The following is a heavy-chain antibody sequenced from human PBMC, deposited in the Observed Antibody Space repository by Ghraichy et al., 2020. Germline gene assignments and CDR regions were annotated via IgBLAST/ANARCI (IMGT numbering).Heavy chain of an antibody. J-gene: IGHJ4*02. D-gene: IGHD2-2*01. CDR3: AKGRGSTSGHYGPDY. CDR2: ISGSGDNT. V-gene: IGHV3-23*01. Sequence: GESLRLSCAASGFTFGSYAMSWVRQAPGKGLEWVSAISGSGDNTHYADSVKGRFTISRDNSENTMYLQMNSLRAEDTAAYYCAKGRGSTSGHYGPDYWSQGTLVTVSS. CDR1: GFTFGSYA.